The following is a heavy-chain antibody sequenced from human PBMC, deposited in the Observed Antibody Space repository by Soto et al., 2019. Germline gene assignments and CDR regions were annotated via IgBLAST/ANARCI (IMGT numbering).Heavy chain of an antibody. CDR1: GGSISNYY. D-gene: IGHD3-16*01. Sequence: SETLSLTCNVSGGSISNYYWTWVRQSPEKGLEWIGYMYYNGNINYNPSLKSRVTISIDTSKNQSSLTLKSVTAADTAVYYCASGGNWFDPWGQGVLVTVSS. J-gene: IGHJ5*02. CDR2: MYYNGNI. CDR3: ASGGNWFDP. V-gene: IGHV4-59*01.